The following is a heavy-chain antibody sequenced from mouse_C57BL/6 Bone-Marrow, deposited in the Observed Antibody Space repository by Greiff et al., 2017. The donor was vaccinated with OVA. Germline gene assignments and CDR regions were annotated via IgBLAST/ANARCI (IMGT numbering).Heavy chain of an antibody. D-gene: IGHD2-4*01. CDR1: GFTFSDYG. Sequence: EVKVVESGGGLVQPGGSLKLSCAASGFTFSDYGMAWVRQAPRKGPEWVAFISNLAYSIYYADTVTGRFTISRENAKNTLYLEMSSLRSEDTAMYYCARQGAYDYDGYFDVWGTGTTVTVSS. CDR2: ISNLAYSI. V-gene: IGHV5-15*01. J-gene: IGHJ1*03. CDR3: ARQGAYDYDGYFDV.